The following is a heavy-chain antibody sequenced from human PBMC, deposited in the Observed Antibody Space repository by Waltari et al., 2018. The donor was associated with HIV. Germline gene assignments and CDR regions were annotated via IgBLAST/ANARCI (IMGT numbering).Heavy chain of an antibody. CDR3: ARDRMRSTVTDDYYDGMDV. Sequence: QVQLVESGGGVVQPGRSLRLSCAASGFPFSSYGMHWVRQAPGKGLEWVAVIWYDGSTKYYADSGEGRFTITIDNSKNTLYRQMNSLRAEDTAVYYWARDRMRSTVTDDYYDGMDVWGQGTTVTVAS. D-gene: IGHD4-17*01. V-gene: IGHV3-33*01. J-gene: IGHJ6*02. CDR1: GFPFSSYG. CDR2: IWYDGSTK.